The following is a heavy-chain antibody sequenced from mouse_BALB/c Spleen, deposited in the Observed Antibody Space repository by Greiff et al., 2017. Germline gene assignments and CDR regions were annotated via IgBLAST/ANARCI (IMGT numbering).Heavy chain of an antibody. V-gene: IGHV5-17*02. CDR1: GFTFSSFG. Sequence: EVKLVESGGGLVQPGGSRKLSCAASGFTFSSFGMHWVRQAPEKGLEWVAYISSGSSTIYYADTVKGRFTISRDNPKNTLFLQMTSLRSEDTAMYYCARDYDNYEFAYWGQGTLVTVSA. J-gene: IGHJ3*01. CDR3: ARDYDNYEFAY. CDR2: ISSGSSTI. D-gene: IGHD2-1*01.